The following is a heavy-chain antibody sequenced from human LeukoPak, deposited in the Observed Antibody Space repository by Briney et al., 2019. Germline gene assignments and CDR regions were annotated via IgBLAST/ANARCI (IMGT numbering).Heavy chain of an antibody. D-gene: IGHD1-1*01. J-gene: IGHJ5*02. CDR3: ARELANWFDP. V-gene: IGHV4-59*07. Sequence: PSHTLSLTYNVSGRSMSRYYWSWVRRPPGRGLEWIGYIYYSGSTNYNPSLKSRVTISVGTSKNQFSLKLSSVTAADTAVYYCARELANWFDPWGQGTLVTDSS. CDR1: GRSMSRYY. CDR2: IYYSGST.